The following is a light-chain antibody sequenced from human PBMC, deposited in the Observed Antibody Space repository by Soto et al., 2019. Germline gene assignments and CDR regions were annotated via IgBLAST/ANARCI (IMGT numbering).Light chain of an antibody. V-gene: IGKV1-5*01. CDR2: DAS. CDR3: QQGYIGWT. Sequence: DIQMTQSPSTLSASVGDRVTITRRASQSIGRFFAWYQHQPGKAPKLLIYDASTLESGVPSRFRGTGSGTEFTFSITSLQPEYFGTYYCQQGYIGWTFGQGTKGGYQ. J-gene: IGKJ1*01. CDR1: QSIGRF.